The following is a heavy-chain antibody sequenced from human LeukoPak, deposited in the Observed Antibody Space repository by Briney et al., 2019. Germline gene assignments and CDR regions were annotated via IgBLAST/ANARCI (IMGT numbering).Heavy chain of an antibody. J-gene: IGHJ4*02. CDR2: ISYDGSNK. D-gene: IGHD5-18*01. CDR1: GFTFSSYG. Sequence: GGSLRLSCAASGFTFSSYGMHWVRQAPGKGLEWVAVISYDGSNKYYADSVKGRFTISRDNSKNTLYLQMNSLRAEDTAVYYCAKEPRQGYSYGHFDYWGQGTLVTVSS. CDR3: AKEPRQGYSYGHFDY. V-gene: IGHV3-30*18.